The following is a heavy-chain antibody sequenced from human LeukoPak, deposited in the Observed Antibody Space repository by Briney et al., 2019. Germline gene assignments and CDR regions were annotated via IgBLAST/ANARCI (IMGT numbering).Heavy chain of an antibody. V-gene: IGHV1-2*02. J-gene: IGHJ4*02. CDR3: ARVYCGGDCYSIFDY. CDR1: GYTFTGYY. CDR2: INPNSGGT. Sequence: ASVKVSCKASGYTFTGYYMHWVRQAPGQGLEWMGWINPNSGGTNYAQKFQGRVTMTRDTSISTAYMELSRLRSDDTAVYYCARVYCGGDCYSIFDYWGQGTLVTVSS. D-gene: IGHD2-21*01.